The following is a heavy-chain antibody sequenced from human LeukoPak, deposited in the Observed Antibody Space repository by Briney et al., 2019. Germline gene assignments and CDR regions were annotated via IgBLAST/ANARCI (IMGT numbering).Heavy chain of an antibody. J-gene: IGHJ3*02. CDR3: AGESFDI. V-gene: IGHV3-30*04. Sequence: GGSLRLSCAASGFIFSNYAMDWVRQASGKGLEWVAVISKDGSMKYYADSVKGRFTVSRDNSNNTVYLQMNSLKTEDTAVYYCAGESFDIWGQGTMVTVSS. CDR2: ISKDGSMK. CDR1: GFIFSNYA.